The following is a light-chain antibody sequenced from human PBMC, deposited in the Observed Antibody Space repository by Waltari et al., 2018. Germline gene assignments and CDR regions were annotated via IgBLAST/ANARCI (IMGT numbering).Light chain of an antibody. CDR1: SGIDVSTSR. CDR2: YKSDSDK. V-gene: IGLV5-45*03. J-gene: IGLJ3*02. Sequence: QTVLTQPSSLSASPGASASLPCTLRSGIDVSTSRIYWYQQKPGSPPQYLLKYKSDSDKQQGSGVPSRFSGSKDASANAGILLISGLQSEDEADYYCMTWHSSAWVFGGGTRLTVL. CDR3: MTWHSSAWV.